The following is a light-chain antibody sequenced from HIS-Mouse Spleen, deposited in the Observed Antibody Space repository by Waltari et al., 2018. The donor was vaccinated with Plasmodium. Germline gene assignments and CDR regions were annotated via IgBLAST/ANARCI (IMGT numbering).Light chain of an antibody. V-gene: IGLV2-23*01. J-gene: IGLJ3*02. CDR3: CSYAGSSTWV. Sequence: QSALTQPASVSGSPGQSITISCPGTSSDVGSYNLVSWYQQHPGNAPKLRIYEGSKRPSWVSNRVAGSKSGNTASLTISGLQAEDEADYYCCSYAGSSTWVFGGGTKLTVL. CDR2: EGS. CDR1: SSDVGSYNL.